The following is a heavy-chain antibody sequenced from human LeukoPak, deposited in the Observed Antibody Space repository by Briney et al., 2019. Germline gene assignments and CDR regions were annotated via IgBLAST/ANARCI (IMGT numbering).Heavy chain of an antibody. V-gene: IGHV1-8*01. Sequence: ASVKVSCKASGYTFTSYDINWVRQATGQGLEWMGGMNPNSGNTGYAQKFQGRVTMTRNTSISTAYMELSSLRSEDTAVYYCARGPVVTTRYYYYGMDVWGQGTTVTVSS. D-gene: IGHD4-23*01. CDR2: MNPNSGNT. J-gene: IGHJ6*02. CDR3: ARGPVVTTRYYYYGMDV. CDR1: GYTFTSYD.